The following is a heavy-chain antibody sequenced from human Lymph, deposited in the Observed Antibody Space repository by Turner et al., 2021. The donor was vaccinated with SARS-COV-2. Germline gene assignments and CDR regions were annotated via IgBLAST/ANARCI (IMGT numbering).Heavy chain of an antibody. CDR1: GFTFSSYA. CDR3: AKDPNWYVLSAVDY. V-gene: IGHV3-23*01. CDR2: ISSSGGST. Sequence: EVQMLESGGGLVQPGGSLRLSRAASGFTFSSYAMSWVRQAPGKGLEWVSAISSSGGSTYYADSVKGRFTISRDNSKNTLYLQMNSLRAEDTAVYYCAKDPNWYVLSAVDYWGQGTLVTVSS. J-gene: IGHJ4*02. D-gene: IGHD1-1*01.